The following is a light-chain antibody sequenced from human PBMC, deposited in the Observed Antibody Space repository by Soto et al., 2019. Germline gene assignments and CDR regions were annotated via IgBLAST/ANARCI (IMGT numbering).Light chain of an antibody. CDR1: GSDVGSYKY. V-gene: IGLV2-14*01. CDR3: SSYTSISSLGV. CDR2: EVS. J-gene: IGLJ1*01. Sequence: QSALTQPASGSGSPGQSITISCTGTGSDVGSYKYVSWYQQHPGKAPKLIIFEVSNRPSGVSDRFSGSKSGNTASLTISGLLAEDEADYYCSSYTSISSLGVFGTGTKLTVL.